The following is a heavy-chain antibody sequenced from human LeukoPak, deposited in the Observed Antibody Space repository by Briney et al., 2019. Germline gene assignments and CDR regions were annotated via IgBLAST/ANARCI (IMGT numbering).Heavy chain of an antibody. CDR1: GFTFSSYW. CDR3: AKDGGLWVSAHWGDS. Sequence: PGGSLRLSCAASGFTFSSYWMHWVRQAPGKGLVWVSRIKGDGSSTSYADSVKGRFTVSRDNSKNTLYLQMNSLRAEDTAVYYCAKDGGLWVSAHWGDSWGRGTLVTVSS. J-gene: IGHJ4*02. D-gene: IGHD7-27*01. CDR2: IKGDGSST. V-gene: IGHV3-74*01.